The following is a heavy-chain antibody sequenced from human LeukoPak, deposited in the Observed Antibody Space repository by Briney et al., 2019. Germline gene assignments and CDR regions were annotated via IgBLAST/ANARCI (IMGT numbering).Heavy chain of an antibody. V-gene: IGHV3-23*01. CDR3: ARDSPSCRCAGCLHSEY. D-gene: IGHD2-15*01. Sequence: PGGSLRLSCAASGFTFSDYAMTWVRQAPGKGLEWVSAITSGGVTTFYADSVKGRFTISRDNSKNPLYLQLNSLRAEDTAVYFCARDSPSCRCAGCLHSEYWGQGTLVTVSS. CDR2: ITSGGVTT. CDR1: GFTFSDYA. J-gene: IGHJ4*02.